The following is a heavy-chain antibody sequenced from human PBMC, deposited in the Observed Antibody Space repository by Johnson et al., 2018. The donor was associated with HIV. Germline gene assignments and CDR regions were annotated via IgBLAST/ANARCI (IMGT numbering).Heavy chain of an antibody. Sequence: QVQLVESGGGVVQPGRSLRLSCAASGFTFSNYGMHWVRQAPGKGLEWVAVTWFDGSHKYYSDSVKGRFTISRDNSKSTLYLQMNSLRAEDTAVYYCAKVAVATAAGGVALDIWGPGTMVIVSS. CDR2: TWFDGSHK. CDR3: AKVAVATAAGGVALDI. CDR1: GFTFSNYG. D-gene: IGHD6-13*01. V-gene: IGHV3-33*06. J-gene: IGHJ3*02.